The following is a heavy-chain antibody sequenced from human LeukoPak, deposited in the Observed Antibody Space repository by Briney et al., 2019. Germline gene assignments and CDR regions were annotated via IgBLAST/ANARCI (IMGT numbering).Heavy chain of an antibody. Sequence: GASVKVSCKASGYTFTSYAMHWVRQAPGQRLEWMGWISAYNGNTDYAQKFQGRVTMTTDTSTSTAYMELRGLRSEDTAVYYCARDREHLGYCSSTSCLGGYYFDYWGQGTLVTVSS. J-gene: IGHJ4*02. D-gene: IGHD2-2*01. V-gene: IGHV1-3*01. CDR2: ISAYNGNT. CDR1: GYTFTSYA. CDR3: ARDREHLGYCSSTSCLGGYYFDY.